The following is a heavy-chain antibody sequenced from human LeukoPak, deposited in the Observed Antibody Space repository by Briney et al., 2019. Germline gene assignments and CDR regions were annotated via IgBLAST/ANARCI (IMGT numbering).Heavy chain of an antibody. J-gene: IGHJ4*02. CDR3: AKSIGGYYGSGSYSYDY. Sequence: PGGSLRLSCAASGFTFSSYSMNWVRQAPGKGLEWVSAISGSGGSTYYADSVKGRFTISRDNSKNTLYLQMNSLRAEDTAVYYCAKSIGGYYGSGSYSYDYWGQGTLVTVSS. CDR2: ISGSGGST. D-gene: IGHD3-10*01. CDR1: GFTFSSYS. V-gene: IGHV3-23*01.